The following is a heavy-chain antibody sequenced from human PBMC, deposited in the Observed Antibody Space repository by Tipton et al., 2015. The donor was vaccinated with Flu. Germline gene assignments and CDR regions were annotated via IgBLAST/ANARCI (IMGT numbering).Heavy chain of an antibody. V-gene: IGHV3-9*01. CDR2: ISWNSGSI. CDR1: GFTFDDYA. CDR3: AKDITTIFGVVIDY. D-gene: IGHD3-3*01. Sequence: AVSGFTFDDYAMHWVRQAPGKGPEWVSGISWNSGSIGYADSVKGRFTISRDNAKNSLYLQMNSLRAEDTALYYCAKDITTIFGVVIDYWGQGTLVTVSS. J-gene: IGHJ4*02.